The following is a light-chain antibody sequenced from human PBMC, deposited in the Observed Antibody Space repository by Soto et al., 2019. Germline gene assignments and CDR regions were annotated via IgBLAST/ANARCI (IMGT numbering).Light chain of an antibody. CDR1: QGISSY. CDR3: QKANSFPLT. Sequence: DIQFTQSPSFLSASVGDRVTITCRASQGISSYLAWYQQKPGKATKLLIYAASTLQSGVPSRFSGSGSGTDFTLTIRSMQTEELATYYCQKANSFPLTVGGGKKGDIK. V-gene: IGKV1-9*01. CDR2: AAS. J-gene: IGKJ4*01.